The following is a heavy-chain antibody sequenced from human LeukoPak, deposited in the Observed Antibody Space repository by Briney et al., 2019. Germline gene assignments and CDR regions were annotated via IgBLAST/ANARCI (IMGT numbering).Heavy chain of an antibody. CDR2: ISSSSSYI. CDR3: ARGPTGYYKSPWDFDY. D-gene: IGHD3-9*01. CDR1: GFTFSSYW. J-gene: IGHJ4*02. V-gene: IGHV3-21*04. Sequence: GGSLRLSCAASGFTFSSYWMNWVRQAPGKGLEWVSSISSSSSYIYYADSVKGRFTISRDNAKNSLYLQMNSLRAEDTAVYYCARGPTGYYKSPWDFDYWGQGTLVTVSS.